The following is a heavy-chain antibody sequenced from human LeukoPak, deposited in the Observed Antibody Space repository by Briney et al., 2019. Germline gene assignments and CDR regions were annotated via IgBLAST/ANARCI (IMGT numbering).Heavy chain of an antibody. CDR2: IYYSGST. J-gene: IGHJ6*03. CDR3: ARDLSYSCYYYMDV. V-gene: IGHV4-59*01. CDR1: GGSISSYY. Sequence: SETLSLTCTVSGGSISSYYWSWIRQPPGKGLEWIGYIYYSGSTNYNPSLKSRVTISVDTSKNQFSLKLSSVTAADTAVYYCARDLSYSCYYYMDVWGKGTTVTVSS.